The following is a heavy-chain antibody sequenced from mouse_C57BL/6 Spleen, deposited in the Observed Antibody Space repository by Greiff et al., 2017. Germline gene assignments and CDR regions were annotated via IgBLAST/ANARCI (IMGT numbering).Heavy chain of an antibody. CDR1: GFNIKDYY. D-gene: IGHD3-2*02. Sequence: VQLQQSGAELVKPGASVKLSCTASGFNIKDYYMHWVKQRTEQGLEWIGRIDPEDGETKYAPKFPGKATITADTSSNTAYLQLSSLTSEDTAVYYCARGSGYPYAMDYWGQGTSVTVSS. CDR3: ARGSGYPYAMDY. CDR2: IDPEDGET. J-gene: IGHJ4*01. V-gene: IGHV14-2*01.